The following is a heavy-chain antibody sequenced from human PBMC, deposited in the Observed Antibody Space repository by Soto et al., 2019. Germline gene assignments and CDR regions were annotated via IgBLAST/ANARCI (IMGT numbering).Heavy chain of an antibody. CDR3: AREYYYDSSGYYQPLIDY. CDR1: GGSISSGGYY. CDR2: IYYSGST. V-gene: IGHV4-31*03. J-gene: IGHJ4*02. Sequence: SETLSLTCTVSGGSISSGGYYWSWIRQHPGKGLEWIGYIYYSGSTYYNPSLKSRVTISVDTSKNQFSLKLSSVTAADTAVYYCAREYYYDSSGYYQPLIDYWGQGTLVTVSS. D-gene: IGHD3-22*01.